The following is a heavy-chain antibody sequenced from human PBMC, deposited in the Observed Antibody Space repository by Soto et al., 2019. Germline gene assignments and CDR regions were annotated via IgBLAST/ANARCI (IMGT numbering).Heavy chain of an antibody. V-gene: IGHV3-15*01. CDR1: GFTFSNAW. J-gene: IGHJ3*02. CDR3: TTAPWGFGEKPDAFDI. CDR2: IKSKTDGGTT. D-gene: IGHD3-10*01. Sequence: GGSLRLSCAASGFTFSNAWMSWVRQAPGKGLEWGGRIKSKTDGGTTDYAAPVKGRFTISRDDSKNTLYLQMNSLKTEDTAVYYCTTAPWGFGEKPDAFDIWGQGTMVTVSS.